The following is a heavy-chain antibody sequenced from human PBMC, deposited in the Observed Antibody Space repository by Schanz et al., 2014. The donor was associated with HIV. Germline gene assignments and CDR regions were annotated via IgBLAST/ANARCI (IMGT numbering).Heavy chain of an antibody. CDR2: ISGYNGHT. V-gene: IGHV1-18*01. CDR3: ARDPLVAKYYSGMDV. Sequence: QVQLVQSEGEVKNPGASVKVSCKASGYTFSSHGISWVRQAPGQGLEWMGWISGYNGHTDYEQKIQGRVTLTTDTSTSTAYMELRGLKSDDTAVYYCARDPLVAKYYSGMDVWGQGTTVTVSS. J-gene: IGHJ6*02. CDR1: GYTFSSHG.